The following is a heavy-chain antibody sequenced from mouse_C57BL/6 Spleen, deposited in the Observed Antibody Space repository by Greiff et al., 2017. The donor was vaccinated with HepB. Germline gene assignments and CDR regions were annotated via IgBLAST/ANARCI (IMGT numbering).Heavy chain of an antibody. CDR2: INPNNGGT. Sequence: EVQLQQSGPELVKPGASVKISCKASGYTFTDYYMNWVKQSHGKSLEWIGDINPNNGGTSYNQKFKGKATLTVDKSSGTAYMELRSLTSEDSAVYYCARMRAQATFAWFAYWGQGTLVTVAA. CDR3: ARMRAQATFAWFAY. J-gene: IGHJ3*01. CDR1: GYTFTDYY. V-gene: IGHV1-26*01. D-gene: IGHD3-2*02.